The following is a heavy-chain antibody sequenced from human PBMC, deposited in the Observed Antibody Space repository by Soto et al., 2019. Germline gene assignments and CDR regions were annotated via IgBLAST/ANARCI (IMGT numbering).Heavy chain of an antibody. J-gene: IGHJ4*02. CDR3: ARGCRYSSGWYRTRFDY. Sequence: PSETLSLTCTISGGSISGYYWTWIRQSPGKGLEYIGYIYSGNTNYNPSLNSRVTISVDTSKNQFSLKLSSVTAADTAVYYCARGCRYSSGWYRTRFDYWGQGTLVTVSS. CDR2: IYSGNT. CDR1: GGSISGYY. D-gene: IGHD6-19*01. V-gene: IGHV4-59*12.